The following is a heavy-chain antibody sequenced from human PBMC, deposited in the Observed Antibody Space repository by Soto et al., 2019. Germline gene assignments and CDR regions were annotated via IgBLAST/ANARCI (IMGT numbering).Heavy chain of an antibody. CDR2: ISAYNGNT. V-gene: IGHV1-18*01. Sequence: ASVKVSCKASGYTFTSYAMHWVRQAPGQGLEWMGWISAYNGNTNYAQKLQGRVTMTTDTSTSTAYMELRSLRSDDTAVFYCAREYCSGGSCYSSRFDYWGQGTLVTVSS. D-gene: IGHD2-15*01. J-gene: IGHJ4*02. CDR1: GYTFTSYA. CDR3: AREYCSGGSCYSSRFDY.